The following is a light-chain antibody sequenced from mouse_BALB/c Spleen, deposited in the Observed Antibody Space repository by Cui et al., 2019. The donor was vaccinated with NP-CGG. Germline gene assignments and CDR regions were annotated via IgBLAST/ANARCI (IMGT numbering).Light chain of an antibody. CDR3: ALWYSNHWV. CDR1: TGAVTTSNY. V-gene: IGLV1*01. J-gene: IGLJ1*01. Sequence: QAVVTGASALTTSPGDTVILICRSSTGAVTTSNYANGVQGKPVHLFTGLMGGTNNRPPGVPARFPGSLIGDKAALTITGAQTEDEAIYFCALWYSNHWVFGGGTKLTVL. CDR2: GTN.